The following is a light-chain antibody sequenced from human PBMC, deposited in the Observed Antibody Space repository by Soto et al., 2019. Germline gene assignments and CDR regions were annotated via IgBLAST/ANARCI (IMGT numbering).Light chain of an antibody. CDR2: GAS. CDR1: HTISSNS. CDR3: QHDSNFHST. J-gene: IGKJ1*01. Sequence: EIVLTQSPGTLSLSPGDRVTLSCRASHTISSNSLAWYQQRLCQAPRVLIYGASSRATGIPDRFSGSGSGTDFALNIIRLEPEDFAIYYCQHDSNFHSTFGQGTKVEIK. V-gene: IGKV3-20*01.